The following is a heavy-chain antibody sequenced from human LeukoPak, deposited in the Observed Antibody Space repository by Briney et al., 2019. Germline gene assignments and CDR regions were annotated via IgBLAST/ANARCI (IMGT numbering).Heavy chain of an antibody. CDR2: ISAYSGNT. Sequence: ASVKVSCKASGYTFITYGISWVRQAPGQGLEWMGWISAYSGNTNYAQKLQGRVTMTTDTSTSTAYMELRSLRSDDTAVYYCARDDNWNYYFDYWGQGTLVTVSS. CDR1: GYTFITYG. J-gene: IGHJ4*02. V-gene: IGHV1-18*01. CDR3: ARDDNWNYYFDY. D-gene: IGHD1-7*01.